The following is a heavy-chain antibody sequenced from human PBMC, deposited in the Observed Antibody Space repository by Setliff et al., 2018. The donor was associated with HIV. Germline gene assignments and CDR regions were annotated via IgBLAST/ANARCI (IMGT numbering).Heavy chain of an antibody. J-gene: IGHJ4*02. CDR2: IYYSGST. D-gene: IGHD1-26*01. CDR3: AREGKEGATPFDY. CDR1: GGSISSGDYY. Sequence: KASETLSLTCTVSGGSISSGDYYWSWICQPPGKGLEWIGYIYYSGSTYYNPSLKSRVTISVDTSKNQFSLKLSSVTAADTAVYYCAREGKEGATPFDYWGQGTLVTVSS. V-gene: IGHV4-30-4*08.